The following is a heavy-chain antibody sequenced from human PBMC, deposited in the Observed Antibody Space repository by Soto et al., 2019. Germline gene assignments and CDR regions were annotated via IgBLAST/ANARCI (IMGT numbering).Heavy chain of an antibody. V-gene: IGHV1-18*01. CDR1: GYTFTSYG. J-gene: IGHJ4*02. CDR3: ARGRYYYDSSAYYYFDY. D-gene: IGHD3-22*01. CDR2: TSVYNGNT. Sequence: ASVKVSCKSSGYTFTSYGISWVRQAPGQGLEWMGWTSVYNGNTNYAQKFQGRVTMTTDTSTSTAYMELRSLRSDDTAVYFCARGRYYYDSSAYYYFDYWGQGGLVTVSS.